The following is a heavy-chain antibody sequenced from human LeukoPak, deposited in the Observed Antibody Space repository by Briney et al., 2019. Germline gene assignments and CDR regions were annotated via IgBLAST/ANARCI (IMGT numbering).Heavy chain of an antibody. CDR3: ARNAYYYGSGSYYNWFDP. D-gene: IGHD3-10*01. J-gene: IGHJ5*02. CDR1: GYTFTGYY. Sequence: ASVKVSCKASGYTFTGYYMHWVRQAPGQGLEWMGWINPNSGGTNYAQKFQGWVTMTRDTSISTAYMELSRLRSDDTAVYYCARNAYYYGSGSYYNWFDPWDQGTLVTVSS. CDR2: INPNSGGT. V-gene: IGHV1-2*04.